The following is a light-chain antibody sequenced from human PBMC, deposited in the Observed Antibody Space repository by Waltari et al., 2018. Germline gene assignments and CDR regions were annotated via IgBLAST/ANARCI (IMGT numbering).Light chain of an antibody. CDR3: PQGDSLPPT. CDR2: DVS. V-gene: IGKV1-12*01. J-gene: IGKJ1*01. Sequence: DIQMTQSPSSVSASVGDRVTITCRASQDGTKSIAWYQQKPGRAPKLLIFDVSTLQGGVPSRFSGSGSGTEFSLTISSLQPEDFATYYCPQGDSLPPTFGQGTKVEI. CDR1: QDGTKS.